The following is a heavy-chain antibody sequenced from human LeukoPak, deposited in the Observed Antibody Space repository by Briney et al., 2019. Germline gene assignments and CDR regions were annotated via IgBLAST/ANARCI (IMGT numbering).Heavy chain of an antibody. V-gene: IGHV3-48*04. Sequence: PGGSLRLSCEASGFTFSSYSMNWVRQAPGKGLEWVSFISGSSSIIHYADSVKGRFTISRDNANNMLLLQMNSLRAEDTAVYYCERGGGTRVASRYVFDIGGKGKMVTVSS. D-gene: IGHD4-23*01. CDR1: GFTFSSYS. CDR2: ISGSSSII. J-gene: IGHJ3*02. CDR3: ERGGGTRVASRYVFDI.